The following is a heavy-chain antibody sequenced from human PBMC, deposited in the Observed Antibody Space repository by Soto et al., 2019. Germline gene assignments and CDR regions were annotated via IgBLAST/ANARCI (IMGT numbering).Heavy chain of an antibody. Sequence: DTLSLTCTVSGGSISGCYWSWIRQPPGKGLEWIGYIHYSGSTSYDASLKSRVSISLDTSKNQFSLQLSSVTAADTAVYYCARGAYSSGWSPFDYWGQGTLVTVSS. V-gene: IGHV4-59*01. CDR3: ARGAYSSGWSPFDY. J-gene: IGHJ4*02. D-gene: IGHD6-19*01. CDR1: GGSISGCY. CDR2: IHYSGST.